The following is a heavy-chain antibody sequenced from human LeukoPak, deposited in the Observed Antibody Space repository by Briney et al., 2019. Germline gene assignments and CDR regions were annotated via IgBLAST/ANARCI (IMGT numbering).Heavy chain of an antibody. CDR1: GGTFSSYA. Sequence: ASVKLSCKASGGTFSSYAISWVRQAPGQGLEWMGRIIPIFGIANYAQKFQGRVTITADKSTSTAYMELSSLRSEDTAVYYCARDRYDSSGYYYEFDYWGQGTLVTVSS. J-gene: IGHJ4*02. D-gene: IGHD3-22*01. V-gene: IGHV1-69*04. CDR3: ARDRYDSSGYYYEFDY. CDR2: IIPIFGIA.